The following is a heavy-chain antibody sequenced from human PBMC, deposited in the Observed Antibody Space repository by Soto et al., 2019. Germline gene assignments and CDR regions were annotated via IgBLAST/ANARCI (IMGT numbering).Heavy chain of an antibody. CDR2: INHSGST. J-gene: IGHJ6*03. CDR1: GGSFSGYY. V-gene: IGHV4-34*01. CDR3: ARGSDILTGYYRSYYYYYMDV. Sequence: SETLSLTCAVYGGSFSGYYWSWIRQPPGKGLEWIGEINHSGSTNYNPSLKSRVTISVDTSKNQFSLKLSSVTAADTAVYYCARGSDILTGYYRSYYYYYMDVWGKGTTVTVSS. D-gene: IGHD3-9*01.